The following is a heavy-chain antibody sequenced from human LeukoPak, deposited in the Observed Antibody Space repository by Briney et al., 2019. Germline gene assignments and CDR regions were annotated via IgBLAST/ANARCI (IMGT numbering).Heavy chain of an antibody. Sequence: SETLSLTCTVSGGSISSGGYYWSWIRQHPGKGLEWIVYIYYSGSTYYNPSLKSRVTISVDTSKNQFSLKLSSMTAADTAIYYCARALGMTDHYYYHMDVWGQGTTVTVSS. D-gene: IGHD2-21*02. CDR3: ARALGMTDHYYYHMDV. V-gene: IGHV4-31*03. J-gene: IGHJ6*02. CDR2: IYYSGST. CDR1: GGSISSGGYY.